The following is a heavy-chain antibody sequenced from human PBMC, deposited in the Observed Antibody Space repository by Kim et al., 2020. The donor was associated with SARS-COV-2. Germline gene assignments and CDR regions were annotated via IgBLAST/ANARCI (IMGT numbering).Heavy chain of an antibody. CDR2: ISRSGSAI. Sequence: GGSLRLSCAVSGLTFSTTDMHWVRQAPGKGLEWIAYISRSGSAIVYADSVKGRFTISRDEAKNSIFLQMNSLRAEDTAVYYCARDRTAFDYGGQGTLVTVS. CDR3: ARDRTAFDY. D-gene: IGHD1-1*01. V-gene: IGHV3-48*03. CDR1: GLTFSTTD. J-gene: IGHJ4*02.